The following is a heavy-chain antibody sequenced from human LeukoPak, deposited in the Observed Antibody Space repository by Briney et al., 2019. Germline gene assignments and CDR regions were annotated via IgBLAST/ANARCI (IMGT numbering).Heavy chain of an antibody. V-gene: IGHV3-23*01. CDR2: ISGSGVST. D-gene: IGHD2-21*02. CDR1: GFTFSSYA. Sequence: PGGSLRLSCAASGFTFSSYAMSWVRQAPGKGLEWVSGISGSGVSTYYVDSVKGRFTVSRDNSKNTLYLQMNSLRAEDTAVYYCAKDLASHCCNWFDPWGQGTLVTVSS. CDR3: AKDLASHCCNWFDP. J-gene: IGHJ5*02.